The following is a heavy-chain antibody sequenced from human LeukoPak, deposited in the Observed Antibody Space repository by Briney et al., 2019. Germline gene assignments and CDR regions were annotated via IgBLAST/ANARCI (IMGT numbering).Heavy chain of an antibody. D-gene: IGHD3-9*01. CDR2: INPSGGST. J-gene: IGHJ6*04. Sequence: ASVKVSCKASGYTFTSYYMHWVRQAPGQGLEWMGIINPSGGSTSYAQKFQGRVTMTRDTPTSTVYMELSSLRSEDTAVYYCARDRRYYDILTGYRGYYYYGMDVWGKGTTVTVSS. V-gene: IGHV1-46*01. CDR3: ARDRRYYDILTGYRGYYYYGMDV. CDR1: GYTFTSYY.